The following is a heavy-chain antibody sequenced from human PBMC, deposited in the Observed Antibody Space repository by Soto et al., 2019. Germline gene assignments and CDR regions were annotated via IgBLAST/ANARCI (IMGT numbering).Heavy chain of an antibody. CDR3: ATYVVETAIGMGWFDP. V-gene: IGHV1-8*01. Sequence: ASVKVSCKASGYTFTSYDINWVRQATGQGLEWMGWMNPNSGNTGYAQKFQGRVTMTRNTSISTAYMELRSLRSDDTAVYYCATYVVETAIGMGWFDPWGQGTPVTVSS. D-gene: IGHD2-21*02. J-gene: IGHJ5*02. CDR1: GYTFTSYD. CDR2: MNPNSGNT.